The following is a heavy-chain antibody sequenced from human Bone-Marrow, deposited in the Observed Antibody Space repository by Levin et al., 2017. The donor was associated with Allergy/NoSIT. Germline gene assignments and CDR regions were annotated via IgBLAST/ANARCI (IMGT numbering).Heavy chain of an antibody. CDR2: INSNGSIT. D-gene: IGHD3-3*01. V-gene: IGHV3-74*01. CDR3: TRDSVWSGRTQNEFYYYGMGV. J-gene: IGHJ6*01. Sequence: GGSLRLSCEASGFTLSNFWMHWVRQVPGKGLVWVSRINSNGSITSYAESVKGRFTITRANAKNTLFLKMNILRPDDTGLYFCTRDSVWSGRTQNEFYYYGMGVWGQGTTVTVSS. CDR1: GFTLSNFW.